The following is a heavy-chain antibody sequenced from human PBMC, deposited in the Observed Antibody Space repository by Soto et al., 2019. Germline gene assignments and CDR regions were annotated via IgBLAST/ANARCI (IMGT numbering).Heavy chain of an antibody. CDR1: GFTFSSYG. Sequence: PGGSLRLSCAASGFTFSSYGMHWVRQAPGKGLEWVAVISYDGSNKYYADSVKGRFTISRDNSKNTLYLQMNSLRAEDTAVYYCAKEVDYGDYSHPFDYWGQGTLVTVSS. J-gene: IGHJ4*02. D-gene: IGHD4-17*01. CDR2: ISYDGSNK. V-gene: IGHV3-30*18. CDR3: AKEVDYGDYSHPFDY.